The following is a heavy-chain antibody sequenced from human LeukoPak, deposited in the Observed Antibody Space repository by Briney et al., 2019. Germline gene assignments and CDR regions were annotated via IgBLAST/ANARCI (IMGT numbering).Heavy chain of an antibody. CDR2: IYPLDSIT. V-gene: IGHV5-51*01. Sequence: GESLKISCQTSGYDFSTKWIGWVRQMPGKGLEWMGIIYPLDSITRYSPSFQGHVTISADTSINTAYLQWPSLKPSDTAISYCARLAPDYADYWFARWRPGTLVTVSS. D-gene: IGHD4-17*01. CDR3: ARLAPDYADYWFAR. J-gene: IGHJ5*02. CDR1: GYDFSTKW.